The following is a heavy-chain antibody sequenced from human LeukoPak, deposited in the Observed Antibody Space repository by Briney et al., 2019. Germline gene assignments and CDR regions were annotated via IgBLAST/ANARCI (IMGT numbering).Heavy chain of an antibody. D-gene: IGHD3-16*01. Sequence: SETLSLTCTVSGGSISRDYWSWIRQPPGKGLEWIGYIYYTGSTNYNPSLKSRVTISVDTSKNQFSLRLNSVILADTAVYYCTRGAGWLIDDWGQGILVTVSS. CDR3: TRGAGWLIDD. CDR2: IYYTGST. V-gene: IGHV4-59*01. CDR1: GGSISRDY. J-gene: IGHJ4*02.